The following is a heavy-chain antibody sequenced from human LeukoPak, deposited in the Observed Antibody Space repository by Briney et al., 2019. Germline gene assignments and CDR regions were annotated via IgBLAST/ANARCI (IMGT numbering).Heavy chain of an antibody. Sequence: WASVKVPCKVSGYALTELSMHWVRQAPGKGLEWMGGFDPEDGERIYEQKFQGRVIMTEDTSTDTAYMEMRSLKSEDTAVYYCATNLATVVTPAYYWGQGTVVIVSA. CDR3: ATNLATVVTPAYY. D-gene: IGHD4-23*01. J-gene: IGHJ4*02. CDR2: FDPEDGER. V-gene: IGHV1-24*01. CDR1: GYALTELS.